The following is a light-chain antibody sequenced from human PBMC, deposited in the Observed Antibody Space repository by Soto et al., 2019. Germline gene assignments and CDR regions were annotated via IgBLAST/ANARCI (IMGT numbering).Light chain of an antibody. V-gene: IGLV2-8*01. CDR1: SSDVGGYNY. CDR3: SSYAGSNNRV. J-gene: IGLJ3*02. CDR2: EVS. Sequence: QSALTQPPSASGSPGQSVTISCTGTSSDVGGYNYVSWYQQHPGKAPILMIYEVSKRPSGVPDRFSGSKSGNTASLTVSGLQAEDEADYYCSSYAGSNNRVFGGGTKVTVL.